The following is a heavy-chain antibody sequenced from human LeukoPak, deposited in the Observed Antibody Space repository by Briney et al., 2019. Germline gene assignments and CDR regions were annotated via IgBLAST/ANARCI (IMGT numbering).Heavy chain of an antibody. D-gene: IGHD4-17*01. CDR3: ASYGVSSWYFDL. CDR2: IYYSGST. J-gene: IGHJ2*01. CDR1: GGSVSSGSYY. Sequence: SQTLSLTCTVSGGSVSSGSYYWSWIRQPPGKGLEWIGYIYYSGSTNYNPSLKSRVTISVDTSKNQFSLKLSSVTAADTAVYYCASYGVSSWYFDLWGRGTLVTVSS. V-gene: IGHV4-61*01.